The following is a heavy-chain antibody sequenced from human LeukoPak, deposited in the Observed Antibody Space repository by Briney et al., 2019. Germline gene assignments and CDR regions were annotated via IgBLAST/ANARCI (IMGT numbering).Heavy chain of an antibody. CDR2: IYYSGST. CDR3: ARDASRIQLWPL. J-gene: IGHJ4*02. V-gene: IGHV4-39*07. D-gene: IGHD5-18*01. Sequence: SETLSLTCTVSGVSITSSSYYWGWIRQPPGKGLEWIGSIYYSGSTHYSPSLKSRVTISVDMSKNQFSLKLSSVTAADTAIYYCARDASRIQLWPLWGQGTLVTVSS. CDR1: GVSITSSSYY.